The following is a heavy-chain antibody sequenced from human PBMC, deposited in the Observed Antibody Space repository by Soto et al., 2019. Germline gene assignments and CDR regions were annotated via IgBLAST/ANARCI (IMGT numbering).Heavy chain of an antibody. V-gene: IGHV4-31*03. CDR2: IYYSGST. D-gene: IGHD6-6*01. J-gene: IGHJ4*02. CDR3: GREVLSSPSIDY. CDR1: AGSISSGGYY. Sequence: QVQLQQSGPGLVKPSQTLSLTCTVSAGSISSGGYYWSWIRQHPGKGLEWLGYIYYSGSTYYNPSLKSRVTISVEMSKNQLSLKLSSVTAADTAVNWCGREVLSSPSIDYWGQGTLVTVSS.